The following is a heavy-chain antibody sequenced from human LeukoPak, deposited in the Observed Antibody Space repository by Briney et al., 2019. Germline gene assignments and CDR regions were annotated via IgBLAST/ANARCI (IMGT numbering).Heavy chain of an antibody. CDR1: GGSISSYY. J-gene: IGHJ6*03. CDR3: AKVRDLDYDFWSGYYVPYYMDV. D-gene: IGHD3-3*01. V-gene: IGHV4-59*01. CDR2: IYYSGST. Sequence: PSETLSLTCTVSGGSISSYYWSWIRQPPGKGLEWIGYIYYSGSTNYNPSLKSRVTISVDTSKNQFSLKLSSVTAADRAVYYCAKVRDLDYDFWSGYYVPYYMDVWGKGTTVTVSS.